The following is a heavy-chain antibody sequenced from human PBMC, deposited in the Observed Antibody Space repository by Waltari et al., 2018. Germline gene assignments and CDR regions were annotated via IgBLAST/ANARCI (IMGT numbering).Heavy chain of an antibody. D-gene: IGHD1-26*01. CDR2: IYSSGST. CDR1: GGSINSGTHY. V-gene: IGHV4-39*07. CDR3: ATDPFIPGSSDDF. Sequence: QLRLQESGPGLVKPSETLSLTCTVSGGSINSGTHYWGWIRQPPGKGLEWIGNIYSSGSTYYTPSLLSRLTISLDTAKNQFSLKLTSVTVADTAVYYCATDPFIPGSSDDFWGQGALVTVSS. J-gene: IGHJ4*02.